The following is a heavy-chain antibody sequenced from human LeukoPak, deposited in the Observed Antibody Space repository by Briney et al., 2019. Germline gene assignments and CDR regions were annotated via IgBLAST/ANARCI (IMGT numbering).Heavy chain of an antibody. CDR2: IIPIFGTA. D-gene: IGHD3-3*01. J-gene: IGHJ4*02. CDR1: GGTFSSYA. CDR3: ARGAYDFWSGYYFDY. V-gene: IGHV1-69*05. Sequence: SVKVSCKASGGTFSSYAISWVRQAPGQGLEWMGGIIPIFGTANYAQKFQGRVTITTDESTSTAYMELSSLRSEDTAVYYCARGAYDFWSGYYFDYWGQGTLVTVSS.